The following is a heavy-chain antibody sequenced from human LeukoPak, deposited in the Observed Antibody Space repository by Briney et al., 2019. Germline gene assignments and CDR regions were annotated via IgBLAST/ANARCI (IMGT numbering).Heavy chain of an antibody. Sequence: GGSLRLSCAASGFTFSSYGMSWVRQAPGKGLEWVSGISGSGGSTYYADSVKGRFTISRDNSKNALYLQMNSLRAEDTAVYYCAKVYSYALDYFDYWGQGTLVTVSS. CDR1: GFTFSSYG. J-gene: IGHJ4*02. D-gene: IGHD5-18*01. V-gene: IGHV3-23*01. CDR2: ISGSGGST. CDR3: AKVYSYALDYFDY.